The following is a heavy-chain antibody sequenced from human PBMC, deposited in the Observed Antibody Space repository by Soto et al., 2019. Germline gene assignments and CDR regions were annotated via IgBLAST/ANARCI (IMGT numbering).Heavy chain of an antibody. D-gene: IGHD4-17*01. CDR2: TSIYNGHT. V-gene: IGHV1-18*01. Sequence: QVQLVQSGPEVQKPGASLKVSCKASGYTFTASGVSWVRQAPGPGLEWMGWTSIYNGHTEYSPKILGRVVMTTDTSTDTAYLELKSLRPDDAALYYCARGDDYGASDQYHFDQWGQGTLVTVSS. J-gene: IGHJ4*02. CDR3: ARGDDYGASDQYHFDQ. CDR1: GYTFTASG.